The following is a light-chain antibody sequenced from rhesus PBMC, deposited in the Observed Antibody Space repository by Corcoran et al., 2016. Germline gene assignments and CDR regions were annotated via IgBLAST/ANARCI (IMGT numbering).Light chain of an antibody. Sequence: DIQMTQSPSSLSASVGDRVTITCRASQGISSYLAWYQQKPGKAPKPLIYYSSKLESGVPSRLSGRGSWTEFTLTITSLQPEDFATYYCQQYNSDPFTFGPGTKLDIK. CDR2: YSS. CDR1: QGISSY. J-gene: IGKJ3*01. CDR3: QQYNSDPFT. V-gene: IGKV1-37*01.